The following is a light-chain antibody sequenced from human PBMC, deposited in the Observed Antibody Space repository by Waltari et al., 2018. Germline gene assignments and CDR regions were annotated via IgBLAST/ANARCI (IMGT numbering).Light chain of an antibody. Sequence: QTALTQPASVSGSPGQSTTIPCTGTSSEVGNDKRVSWYQQHPGKAPKLMIYAVSKRPSGVSDRFSGSKSGDMASLTISGLQPEDEAEYFCSSYAGSSKGVFGGGTKVTIL. J-gene: IGLJ2*01. CDR1: SSEVGNDKR. V-gene: IGLV2-23*02. CDR2: AVS. CDR3: SSYAGSSKGV.